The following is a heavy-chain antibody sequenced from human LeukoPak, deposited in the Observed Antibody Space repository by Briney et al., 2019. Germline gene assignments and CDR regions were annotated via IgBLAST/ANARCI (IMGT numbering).Heavy chain of an antibody. CDR1: GGSISSYY. D-gene: IGHD1-26*01. CDR2: IYTSGST. CDR3: ARGTVGIVSYGHFDY. J-gene: IGHJ4*02. Sequence: PSETLSLTCTVSGGSISSYYWSWIRQPAGKGLEWGGRIYTSGSTNYNPSLKSRVTMSVDTSKNQFFLSLTSVTAADTAVYYCARGTVGIVSYGHFDYWVQGTLVTVSS. V-gene: IGHV4-4*07.